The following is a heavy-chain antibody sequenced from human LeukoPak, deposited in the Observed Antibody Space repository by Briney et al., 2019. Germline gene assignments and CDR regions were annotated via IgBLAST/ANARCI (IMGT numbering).Heavy chain of an antibody. V-gene: IGHV3-64*01. Sequence: PGGSLRLSCAASGFTFSNYAMQWVRQAPGKGLEYVSGISSNGGSTHYANSVKGRFTISRDNSKNTLYLQMGSLRPEDMAIYYCARLTGVGRSYYDYWGQGTLVTVSS. CDR3: ARLTGVGRSYYDY. D-gene: IGHD3-10*01. J-gene: IGHJ4*02. CDR1: GFTFSNYA. CDR2: ISSNGGST.